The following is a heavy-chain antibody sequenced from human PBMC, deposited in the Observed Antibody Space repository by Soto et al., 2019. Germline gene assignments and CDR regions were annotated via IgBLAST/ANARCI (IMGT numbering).Heavy chain of an antibody. V-gene: IGHV4-30-4*01. D-gene: IGHD1-7*01. Sequence: SETLSLTCTVSGGSISSGDYYWSWIRQPPGKGLEWIGYIYYSGSTYYNPSLKSRVTISVDTSKNQFSLKLSSVTAADTAVYYCATATGTTLSGYYYYYGMDVWGQGTTVAV. CDR2: IYYSGST. CDR3: ATATGTTLSGYYYYYGMDV. J-gene: IGHJ6*02. CDR1: GGSISSGDYY.